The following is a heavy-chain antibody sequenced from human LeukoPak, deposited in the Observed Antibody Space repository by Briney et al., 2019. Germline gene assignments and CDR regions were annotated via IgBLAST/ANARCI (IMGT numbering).Heavy chain of an antibody. Sequence: SETLSLTCTVSGGSISSSSYYWGWIRQPPGKGLEWIGSIYYSGSTYYNPSLKSRVTISVDTSKNQFSLKLSSVTAADTAVYYCASQIGYSYGYVDYWGQGTLVTVSS. CDR1: GGSISSSSYY. D-gene: IGHD5-18*01. V-gene: IGHV4-39*07. CDR2: IYYSGST. CDR3: ASQIGYSYGYVDY. J-gene: IGHJ4*02.